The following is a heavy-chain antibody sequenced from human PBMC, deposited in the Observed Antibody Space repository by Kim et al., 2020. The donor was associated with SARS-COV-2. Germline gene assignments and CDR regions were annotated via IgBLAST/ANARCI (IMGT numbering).Heavy chain of an antibody. V-gene: IGHV3-30-3*01. CDR2: ISYDGSNK. CDR1: GFTFSSYA. Sequence: GGSLRLSCAASGFTFSSYAMHWVRQAPGKGLEWVAVISYDGSNKYYADSVKGRFTISRDNSKNTLYLQMNSLRAEDTAVYYCASSYSGSYYSRFDYWGQGTLVTVSS. CDR3: ASSYSGSYYSRFDY. D-gene: IGHD1-26*01. J-gene: IGHJ4*02.